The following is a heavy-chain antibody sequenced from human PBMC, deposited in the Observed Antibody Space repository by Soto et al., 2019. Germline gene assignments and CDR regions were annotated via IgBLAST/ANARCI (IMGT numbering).Heavy chain of an antibody. Sequence: QVQLVQSGAEVKKPGSSVKVSCKASGGTFSSYAISWVRQAPGQGLEWMGGIIPICGTANYAQKFQGRVTITADESTSTAYMELRSLRSEDTAVYYCARGGYCSGGSCYFENYYYYGMDVWGQGTTVTGSS. CDR2: IIPICGTA. D-gene: IGHD2-15*01. J-gene: IGHJ6*02. CDR1: GGTFSSYA. V-gene: IGHV1-69*01. CDR3: ARGGYCSGGSCYFENYYYYGMDV.